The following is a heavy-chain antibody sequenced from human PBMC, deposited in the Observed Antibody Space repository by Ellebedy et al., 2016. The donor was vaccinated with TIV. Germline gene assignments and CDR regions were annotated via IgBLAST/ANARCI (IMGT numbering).Heavy chain of an antibody. J-gene: IGHJ4*02. CDR3: VRSKSWLPFDF. CDR2: ISSSSSTI. V-gene: IGHV3-48*01. CDR1: GFTFSNYA. Sequence: GESLKISCAASGFTFSNYALHWVRQAPGKGLEWVSYISSSSSTIYYADSVKGRFTISRDNAKNSLYLQMNSLRAEDMGVYYCVRSKSWLPFDFWGQGTLVTVSS. D-gene: IGHD5-24*01.